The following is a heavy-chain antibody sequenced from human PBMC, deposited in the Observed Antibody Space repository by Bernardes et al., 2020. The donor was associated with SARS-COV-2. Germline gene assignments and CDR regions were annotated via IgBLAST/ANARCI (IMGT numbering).Heavy chain of an antibody. Sequence: GGSLRLSCAASGFTFSTYWMHWVRQAPGKGLVWVSRITGDGSTTSYADSVKGRFTISRDNAKNTVYLQMNSLRAEDTAVYYCTRDLVATTVYWGKGTLVTVSS. D-gene: IGHD5-12*01. CDR1: GFTFSTYW. CDR3: TRDLVATTVY. V-gene: IGHV3-74*01. J-gene: IGHJ4*02. CDR2: ITGDGSTT.